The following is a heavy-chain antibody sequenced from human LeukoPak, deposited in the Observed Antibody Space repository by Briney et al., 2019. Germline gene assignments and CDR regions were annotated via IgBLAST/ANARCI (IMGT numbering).Heavy chain of an antibody. V-gene: IGHV4-34*01. CDR3: ARGSDIVVVVAATKRYNWSDP. CDR1: GGSFSGYY. CDR2: INHSGST. D-gene: IGHD2-15*01. J-gene: IGHJ5*02. Sequence: PSETLSLTCAVYGGSFSGYYWSWIRQPPGKGLEWIGEINHSGSTNYNPSLKSRVTISVDTSKIQFSLKLSSVTAAGTAVYYCARGSDIVVVVAATKRYNWSDPWGQGTLVTVSS.